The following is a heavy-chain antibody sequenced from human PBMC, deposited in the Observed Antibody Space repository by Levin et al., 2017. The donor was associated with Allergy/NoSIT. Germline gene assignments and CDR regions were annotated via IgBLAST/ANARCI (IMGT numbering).Heavy chain of an antibody. CDR3: GKRLSSGTPYRAFDM. Sequence: GGSLRLSCAASGFTFSSYTMTWVRQAPGKGLEWVSTMRYSGDTTYYADSVKGRFTISRDTSKDTLFLQMNSLRAEDTAFYYCGKRLSSGTPYRAFDMWGPGTMVTVSS. CDR2: MRYSGDTT. D-gene: IGHD1-26*01. CDR1: GFTFSSYT. J-gene: IGHJ3*02. V-gene: IGHV3-23*01.